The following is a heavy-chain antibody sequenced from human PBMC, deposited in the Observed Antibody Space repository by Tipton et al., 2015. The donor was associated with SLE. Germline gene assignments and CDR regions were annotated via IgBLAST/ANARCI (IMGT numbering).Heavy chain of an antibody. CDR1: GFTFSSYW. D-gene: IGHD6-13*01. Sequence: SLRLSCAASGFTFSSYWMHWVRQAPGKGLVWVSRINSDGSSTSYADSVKGRFTISRDNAKNTLYLQMNSLRAEDPAIYYCAKFGAVGLYDYWGQGTLVTVSP. J-gene: IGHJ4*02. CDR2: INSDGSST. V-gene: IGHV3-74*01. CDR3: AKFGAVGLYDY.